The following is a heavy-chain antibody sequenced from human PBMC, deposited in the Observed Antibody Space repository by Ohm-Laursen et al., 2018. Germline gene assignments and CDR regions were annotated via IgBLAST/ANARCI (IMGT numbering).Heavy chain of an antibody. Sequence: SLRLSCTASGFTFSSYAMSWVRQAPGKGLEWVARIKVDGSEKYYVDSVKGRFTISRDDAKNSLYLQMNSLRAEDTALYHCARDPRGYNYGVWYFDLWGRGTLVTVSS. J-gene: IGHJ2*01. V-gene: IGHV3-7*03. CDR2: IKVDGSEK. CDR3: ARDPRGYNYGVWYFDL. D-gene: IGHD5-18*01. CDR1: GFTFSSYA.